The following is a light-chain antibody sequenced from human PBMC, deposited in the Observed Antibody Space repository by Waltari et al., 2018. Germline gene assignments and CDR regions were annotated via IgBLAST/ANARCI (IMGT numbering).Light chain of an antibody. CDR2: KDT. CDR1: VLAGKY. V-gene: IGLV3-27*01. CDR3: YSATDNNLRV. Sequence: SYELTQPSSVSVSPGQTVRITCSGNVLAGKYARWFQQKAGQTPVLIIYKDTERPSGIPDRFTGSSSGTTVTLTISGAQVEDEADYYCYSATDNNLRVFGGGTKLTVL. J-gene: IGLJ3*02.